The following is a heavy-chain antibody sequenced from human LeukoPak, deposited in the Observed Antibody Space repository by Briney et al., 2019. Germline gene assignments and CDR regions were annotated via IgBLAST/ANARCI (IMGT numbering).Heavy chain of an antibody. CDR1: GFDLSTYE. CDR3: ARASMGGRDYHLDS. V-gene: IGHV3-48*03. D-gene: IGHD4/OR15-4a*01. CDR2: ITISGHTK. J-gene: IGHJ4*02. Sequence: GGSLRLSCAASGFDLSTYEMNWVRQAPGKGLEWIADITISGHTKNYADSVKGRFTISRDNAKNSLFLQLGSLRADDTAVYYCARASMGGRDYHLDSWGQGTLVTVSS.